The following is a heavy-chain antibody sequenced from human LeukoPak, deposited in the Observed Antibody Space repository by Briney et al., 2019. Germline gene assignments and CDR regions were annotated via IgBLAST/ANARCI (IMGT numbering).Heavy chain of an antibody. CDR2: ISAYNGNT. J-gene: IGHJ4*02. CDR1: GYTFTSCG. Sequence: ASVKLCFTASGYTFTSCGISVVREAPGQGLEWMGWISAYNGNTNYAQKLQGRVTMTTDTCTRTAYMELRSLRSDDTDVYYCARVQGIAVAGFDYWGQGTLVTVSS. D-gene: IGHD6-19*01. CDR3: ARVQGIAVAGFDY. V-gene: IGHV1-18*01.